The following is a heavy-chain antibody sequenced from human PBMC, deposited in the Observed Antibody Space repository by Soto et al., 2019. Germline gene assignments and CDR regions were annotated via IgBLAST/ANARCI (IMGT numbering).Heavy chain of an antibody. Sequence: GGSLRLSCAASGFTFSSYGMHWVRQAPGKGLEWVAVISYDGSNKYYADSVKGRFTISRDNSKNTLYLQMNSLRAEDTAVYYCARDYMASYYFDYWGQGTLVTVSS. CDR1: GFTFSSYG. CDR3: ARDYMASYYFDY. J-gene: IGHJ4*02. CDR2: ISYDGSNK. V-gene: IGHV3-30*19. D-gene: IGHD3-10*01.